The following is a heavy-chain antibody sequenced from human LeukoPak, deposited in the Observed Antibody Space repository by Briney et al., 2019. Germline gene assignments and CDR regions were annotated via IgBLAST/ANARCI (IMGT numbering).Heavy chain of an antibody. Sequence: SETLSLTCTVSGGSISSGDYYWSWIRQPPGKGLEWIGYIYYSGSTYYKPSLKSRVTISVDTSKNQFSLKLSSVTAADTAVYYCARDALDGSRFDYWGQGTLVTVSS. CDR3: ARDALDGSRFDY. CDR2: IYYSGST. CDR1: GGSISSGDYY. J-gene: IGHJ4*02. V-gene: IGHV4-30-4*01. D-gene: IGHD1-26*01.